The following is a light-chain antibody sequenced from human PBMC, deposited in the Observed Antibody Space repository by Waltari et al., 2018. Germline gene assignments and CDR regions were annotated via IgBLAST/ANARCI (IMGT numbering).Light chain of an antibody. Sequence: QLVLTQSPSASASLGASVKLTCTLSSGHSNYAIAWHQQQPEKGPRYLMKLNSDCTHNKGDGIPDRFSGSSSGAERYLTISSLQSEDEADYYCQTWGTGIRVFGGGTKLTVL. V-gene: IGLV4-69*01. CDR2: LNSDCTH. J-gene: IGLJ3*02. CDR3: QTWGTGIRV. CDR1: SGHSNYA.